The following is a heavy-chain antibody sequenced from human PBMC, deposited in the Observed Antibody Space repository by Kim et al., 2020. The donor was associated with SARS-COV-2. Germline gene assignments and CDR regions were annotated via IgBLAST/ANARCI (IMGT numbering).Heavy chain of an antibody. D-gene: IGHD3-10*01. J-gene: IGHJ4*02. CDR2: INVGNGNT. V-gene: IGHV1-3*01. CDR1: GYTFTSHA. Sequence: ASVKVSCKASGYTFTSHAMHWVRQAPGQRLEGMGFINVGNGNTKYSEKFQGRVTITRDTSASTAYMELSSLRSEDTALYYCARATGSGSYLLDFWGQGTLVTVSS. CDR3: ARATGSGSYLLDF.